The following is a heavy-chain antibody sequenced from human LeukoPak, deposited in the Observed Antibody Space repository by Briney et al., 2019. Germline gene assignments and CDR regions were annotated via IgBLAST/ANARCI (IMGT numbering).Heavy chain of an antibody. CDR3: ARGGSYPSAFEI. V-gene: IGHV3-53*01. Sequence: GGSLRLSCAASGFTVSSNYMSWVRQAPGKGLEWVSIIYSGGSTFYADSVKGRFTISRDNSKNTLYLQMNSLRAEDTAVYYCARGGSYPSAFEIWGQGTMVTVSS. D-gene: IGHD1-26*01. CDR1: GFTVSSNY. J-gene: IGHJ3*02. CDR2: IYSGGST.